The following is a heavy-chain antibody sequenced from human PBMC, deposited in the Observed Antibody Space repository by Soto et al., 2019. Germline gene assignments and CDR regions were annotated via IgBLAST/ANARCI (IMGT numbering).Heavy chain of an antibody. CDR1: GYTFTSYY. V-gene: IGHV1-46*01. CDR3: ARAYRLRITMQDAFDI. Sequence: QVQLVQSGAEVKKPGASVKVSCKASGYTFTSYYMHWVRQAPGQGLEWMGIINPSGGSTSYAQKFQGRVTMTRDTSTSTVYMELSSLRSEDTAVYYCARAYRLRITMQDAFDIWGQGTMVTVSS. D-gene: IGHD3-10*01. CDR2: INPSGGST. J-gene: IGHJ3*02.